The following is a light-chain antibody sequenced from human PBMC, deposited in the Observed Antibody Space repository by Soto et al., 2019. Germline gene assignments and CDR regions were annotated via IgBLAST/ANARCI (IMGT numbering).Light chain of an antibody. CDR1: SSNIGNNY. J-gene: IGLJ1*01. CDR2: DNN. CDR3: GTWDSSLSAHYV. V-gene: IGLV1-51*01. Sequence: QSVLTQPPSVSAVPGQKVTISCSGSSSNIGNNYVSWYQQLPGTAPKLLIYDNNKRPSGIPDRFSGSKSGTSATLGITGLQTGDEADYYCGTWDSSLSAHYVFGTGTKVTVL.